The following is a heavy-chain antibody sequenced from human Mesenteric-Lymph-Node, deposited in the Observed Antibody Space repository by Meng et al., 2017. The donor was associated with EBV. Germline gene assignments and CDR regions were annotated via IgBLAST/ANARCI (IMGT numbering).Heavy chain of an antibody. Sequence: QVQLVQSGPGGKKPGATVKVSCKASGYTYIIFGISWVRQAPGQGLEWLGWMSANNGNTIYAQKFQGRVIMTTDRSTSTAYMEVRSLTSDDTAVYYCARDSVTSPIDYWGQGTLVTVSS. CDR1: GYTYIIFG. CDR2: MSANNGNT. CDR3: ARDSVTSPIDY. J-gene: IGHJ4*02. D-gene: IGHD4-17*01. V-gene: IGHV1-18*01.